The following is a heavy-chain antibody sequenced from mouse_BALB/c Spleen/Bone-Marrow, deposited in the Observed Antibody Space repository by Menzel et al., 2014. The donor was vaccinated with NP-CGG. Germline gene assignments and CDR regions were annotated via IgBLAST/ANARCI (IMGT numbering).Heavy chain of an antibody. V-gene: IGHV5-17*02. CDR3: TRKGALITHYYAMDY. Sequence: GSRKLSCAASGFTFSSFGMHWVRQAPEKGLEWVAYISSGSSTIYYADTVKGRFTISRDNPKNTLFLQMTSLRSEDTAMYYCTRKGALITHYYAMDYWGQGTSVTVSS. D-gene: IGHD2-4*01. CDR2: ISSGSSTI. J-gene: IGHJ4*01. CDR1: GFTFSSFG.